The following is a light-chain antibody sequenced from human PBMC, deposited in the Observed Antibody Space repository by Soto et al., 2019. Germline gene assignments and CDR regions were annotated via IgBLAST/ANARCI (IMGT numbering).Light chain of an antibody. CDR2: EVS. CDR1: SSDVGGYDF. J-gene: IGLJ1*01. Sequence: QSALTQPPSASGSPGQSVTISCTGTSSDVGGYDFVSWYQQHPGKAPKLMIHEVSKRPSGVPDRFSGSKSGNTASLTISGLRPEDEADYYCSSYTTSNTRQIVFGTGTKVTVL. V-gene: IGLV2-8*01. CDR3: SSYTTSNTRQIV.